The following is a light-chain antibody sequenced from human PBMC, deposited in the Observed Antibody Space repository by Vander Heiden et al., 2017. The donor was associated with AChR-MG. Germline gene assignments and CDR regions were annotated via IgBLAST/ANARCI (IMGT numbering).Light chain of an antibody. CDR2: LGS. CDR3: TQDLPTRS. V-gene: IGKV2-28*01. J-gene: IGKJ1*01. Sequence: DIVMTQSPRSLSVTPGEPASISCRSSQSLLHSNGYNYLDWYVQKPGRSPQLLIFLGSRRAYGVPDRFSGSVLGKDFTLDSSRVEDDDVGVYYCTQDLPTRSFGQGTKVDIK. CDR1: QSLLHSNGYNY.